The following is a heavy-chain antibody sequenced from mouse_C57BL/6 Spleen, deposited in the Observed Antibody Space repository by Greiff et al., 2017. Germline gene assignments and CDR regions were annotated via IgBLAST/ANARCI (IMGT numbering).Heavy chain of an antibody. CDR1: GYAFSSYW. J-gene: IGHJ4*01. CDR2: IYPGDGDT. V-gene: IGHV1-80*01. Sequence: QVQLQQSGAELVKPGASVKISCKASGYAFSSYWMNWVKQRPGKGLEWIGQIYPGDGDTNYNGKFKGKATLTADKSSSTSYMPLSSLTSEVSAVYFFAIRFHYYGSSYVYAMDYWGQGTSVTVSS. CDR3: AIRFHYYGSSYVYAMDY. D-gene: IGHD1-1*01.